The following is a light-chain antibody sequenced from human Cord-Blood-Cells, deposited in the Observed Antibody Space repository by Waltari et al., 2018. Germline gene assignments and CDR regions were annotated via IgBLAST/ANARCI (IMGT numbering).Light chain of an antibody. Sequence: DIQMTPSPSPLSASVGDRVTITCRASQGISNSLAWYQQKPGKAPKLLLYAASRLESGVPSRFSGSGSGTDYTLTISSLQPEDFATYYCQQYYSTPWTFGQGTKVEIK. CDR1: QGISNS. CDR3: QQYYSTPWT. V-gene: IGKV1-NL1*01. J-gene: IGKJ1*01. CDR2: AAS.